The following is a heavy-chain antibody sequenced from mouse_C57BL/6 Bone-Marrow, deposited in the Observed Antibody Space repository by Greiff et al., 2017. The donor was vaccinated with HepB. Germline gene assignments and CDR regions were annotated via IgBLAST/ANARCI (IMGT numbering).Heavy chain of an antibody. CDR2: SRNKGNDYTT. D-gene: IGHD2-4*01. CDR1: GFTFSDFY. J-gene: IGHJ4*01. Sequence: EVQGVESGGGLVQSGRSLRLSCATSGFTFSDFYMEWVRQAPGKGLEWIAASRNKGNDYTTEYSASVKGRFIVSRDTSQSILYLQMNALSAEDTAIYYGAREGGDYDNYAMDYWGQGTSVTVSS. CDR3: AREGGDYDNYAMDY. V-gene: IGHV7-1*01.